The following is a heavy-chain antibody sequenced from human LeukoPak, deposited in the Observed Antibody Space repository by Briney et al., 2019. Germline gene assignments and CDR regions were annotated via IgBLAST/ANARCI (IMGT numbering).Heavy chain of an antibody. CDR3: ARGTMIRVDP. J-gene: IGHJ5*02. Sequence: SETLSLTCTVSGGSMNSGSYYWSCIRQPAGKGLEWIGRIYTSGSTNYIPSLQSRATISVDTSKNQFSLKLNSVTAADTAVYYCARGTMIRVDPWGQGTLVTVSS. V-gene: IGHV4-61*02. D-gene: IGHD3-10*01. CDR1: GGSMNSGSYY. CDR2: IYTSGST.